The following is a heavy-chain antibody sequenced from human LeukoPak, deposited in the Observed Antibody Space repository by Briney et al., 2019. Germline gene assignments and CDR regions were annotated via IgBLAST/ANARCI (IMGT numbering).Heavy chain of an antibody. D-gene: IGHD6-13*01. J-gene: IGHJ4*02. CDR3: ARVGSSSWFDY. Sequence: SETLSLTCTVSGVSISSYYWSWIRQPPGKGLEWIGYIYYSGSTNYNPSLKSRVTISVDTSKNQFSLKLSSVTAADTAVYYCARVGSSSWFDYWGQGTLVTVSS. CDR2: IYYSGST. CDR1: GVSISSYY. V-gene: IGHV4-59*01.